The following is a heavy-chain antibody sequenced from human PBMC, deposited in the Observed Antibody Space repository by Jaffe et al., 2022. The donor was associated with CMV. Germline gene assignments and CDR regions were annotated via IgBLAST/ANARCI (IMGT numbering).Heavy chain of an antibody. J-gene: IGHJ3*02. CDR3: ARGETYYYDSGLPAFDI. D-gene: IGHD3-22*01. CDR1: GFTFSRYW. CDR2: IKQDGSEK. Sequence: EVQLVESGGGLVQPGGSLRLSCAASGFTFSRYWMSWVRQAPGKGLEWVANIKQDGSEKDYVDSVKGRFTISRDNAKNSLYLQMNSLRAEDTAVYYCARGETYYYDSGLPAFDIWGQGTMVTVSS. V-gene: IGHV3-7*03.